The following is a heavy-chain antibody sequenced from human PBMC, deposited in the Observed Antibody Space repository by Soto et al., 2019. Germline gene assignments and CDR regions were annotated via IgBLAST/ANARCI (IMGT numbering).Heavy chain of an antibody. V-gene: IGHV4-59*01. CDR1: GGSISSLY. Sequence: QVQLQESGPGLVKPSETLSLTCTVSGGSISSLYWNWIRQPPGKGLEWIGSIFYSGSTTYNPSLKSRVTKSVDTSKTQFSLKLTSVTAADTAAYSCERVREYSGYRNAFDIWGQGTMVTVSS. D-gene: IGHD5-12*01. CDR3: ERVREYSGYRNAFDI. CDR2: IFYSGST. J-gene: IGHJ3*02.